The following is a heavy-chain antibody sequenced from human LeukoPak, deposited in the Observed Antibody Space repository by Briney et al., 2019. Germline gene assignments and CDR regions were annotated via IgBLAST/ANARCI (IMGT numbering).Heavy chain of an antibody. CDR2: INHSGST. V-gene: IGHV4-34*01. CDR3: ARLRGYDYGMDV. CDR1: GGSFSGYY. Sequence: SETLSLTCAVYGGSFSGYYWSWIRQPPGKGLEWIGEINHSGSTNYNPSLKSRVTISVDTSKNHFSLKLSSVTAADTALYYCARLRGYDYGMDVWGKGTTVTVSS. J-gene: IGHJ6*04. D-gene: IGHD5-12*01.